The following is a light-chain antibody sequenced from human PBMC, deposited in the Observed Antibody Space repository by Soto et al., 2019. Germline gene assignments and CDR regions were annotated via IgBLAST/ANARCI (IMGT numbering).Light chain of an antibody. CDR1: QTISTW. CDR2: KAS. J-gene: IGKJ4*01. Sequence: DVQMTQSNSTISASVSYRVTISCRASQTISTWLAWYQQKPGKAPNLLIYKASSLESGVPSRFSGSGSGTEFTLTISSLQPDDFATYYCRQYNTFPLTFGGGTKVDI. CDR3: RQYNTFPLT. V-gene: IGKV1-5*03.